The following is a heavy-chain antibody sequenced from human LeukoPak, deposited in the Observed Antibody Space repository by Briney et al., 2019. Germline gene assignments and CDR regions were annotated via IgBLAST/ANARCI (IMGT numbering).Heavy chain of an antibody. CDR1: GQSIGFGYY. Sequence: SSETLSLTCAVSGQSIGFGYYWGWIRQSPGKGLEWIGSIYYNGKTYYNPSLKSRVTISVDTSENQFSLKLTSVTAADTAVYYCARYRSYCTSTTCYRDWFDPWGQGTLVTVSS. D-gene: IGHD2-2*01. CDR2: IYYNGKT. J-gene: IGHJ5*02. CDR3: ARYRSYCTSTTCYRDWFDP. V-gene: IGHV4-38-2*01.